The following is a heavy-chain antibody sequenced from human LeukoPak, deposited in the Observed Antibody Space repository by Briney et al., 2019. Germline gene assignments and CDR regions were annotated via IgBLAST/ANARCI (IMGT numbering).Heavy chain of an antibody. Sequence: TGGSLRLSCAASGFTFSSNSMTWLRQTPGKGLEWVSGISGSGDSTFYADSVKGRFTISRDNSRNTLYPQMSSLRPEDTAVYYCTKWSGFGDDWGQGTLVTVSS. CDR1: GFTFSSNS. J-gene: IGHJ4*02. CDR3: TKWSGFGDD. CDR2: ISGSGDST. V-gene: IGHV3-23*01. D-gene: IGHD3-10*01.